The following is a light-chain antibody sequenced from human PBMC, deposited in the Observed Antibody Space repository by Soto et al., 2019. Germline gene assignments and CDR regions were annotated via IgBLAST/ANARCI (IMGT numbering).Light chain of an antibody. CDR1: SGHSSYA. J-gene: IGLJ2*01. V-gene: IGLV4-69*02. CDR3: QTWGTGIHVV. Sequence: QLVLTQSPSASASLGASVKLTCTLSSGHSSYAIAWHQQQPEKGPRYLMKLNSDGSHSKGDGIPDRFSGSSSGAERYLTISGLQYEDEADYYCQTWGTGIHVVFGGGTKLTVL. CDR2: LNSDGSH.